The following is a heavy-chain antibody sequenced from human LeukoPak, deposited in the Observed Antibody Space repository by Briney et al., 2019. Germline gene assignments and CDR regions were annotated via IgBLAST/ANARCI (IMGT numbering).Heavy chain of an antibody. CDR1: GGSFSGYY. V-gene: IGHV4-34*01. CDR3: ARENGGWGSCWSY. CDR2: INHSGST. J-gene: IGHJ4*02. D-gene: IGHD6-19*01. Sequence: SETLSLTCAVYGGSFSGYYWSWIRQPPGQGLEWIGEINHSGSTNYNPSLKSRITISVDTSKNQFSLKLSSVTAADTAVYYCARENGGWGSCWSYWGQGTLVTVSS.